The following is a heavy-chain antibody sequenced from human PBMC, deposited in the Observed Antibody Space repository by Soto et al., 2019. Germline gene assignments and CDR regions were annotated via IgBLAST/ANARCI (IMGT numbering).Heavy chain of an antibody. CDR1: GGSFSGYY. Sequence: QVQLQQWGAGLLKPSETLSLTSAVYGGSFSGYYWSWIRQPPGKGLEWIGEINHSGSTNYNPSLKSRVTISVDTSKNQFSLKLSSVTAADTAVYYCARVTFGGVIRYWGQGTLVTVSS. CDR2: INHSGST. J-gene: IGHJ4*02. V-gene: IGHV4-34*01. CDR3: ARVTFGGVIRY. D-gene: IGHD3-16*01.